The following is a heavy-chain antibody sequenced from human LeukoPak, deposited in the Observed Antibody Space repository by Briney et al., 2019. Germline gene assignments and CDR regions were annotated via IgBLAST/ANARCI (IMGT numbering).Heavy chain of an antibody. Sequence: GGSLRLSCAASGFTFSSYWMNWARQAPGKGLEWVASINHNGNVNYYVDSVKGRFTISRDNAKNSLYLQMSNLRAEDTAVYYCARDGRTWIPDYWGQGTLVTVSS. J-gene: IGHJ4*02. CDR3: ARDGRTWIPDY. V-gene: IGHV3-7*03. CDR2: INHNGNVN. CDR1: GFTFSSYW. D-gene: IGHD1/OR15-1a*01.